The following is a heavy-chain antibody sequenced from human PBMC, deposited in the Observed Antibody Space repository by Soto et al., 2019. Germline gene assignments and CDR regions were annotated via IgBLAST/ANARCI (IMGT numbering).Heavy chain of an antibody. J-gene: IGHJ6*02. CDR1: CGSISSGDYY. Sequence: PSETLSLTCTVSCGSISSGDYYWSWIRQPPGKGLEWIGYIYYSGSTYYNPSLKSRVTISVDTSKNQFSLKLSSVTAADTAVYYCARGDYYGSGSYLDYYGMDVWGQGTTVTVSS. CDR3: ARGDYYGSGSYLDYYGMDV. V-gene: IGHV4-30-4*01. CDR2: IYYSGST. D-gene: IGHD3-10*01.